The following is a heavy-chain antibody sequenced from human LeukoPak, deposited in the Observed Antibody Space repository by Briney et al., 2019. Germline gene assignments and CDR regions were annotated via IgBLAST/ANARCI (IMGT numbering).Heavy chain of an antibody. CDR3: AGGGYCSSISCPHE. D-gene: IGHD2-2*01. Sequence: GSSVKVSCKASGGTFSSYAISWVRQAPGQGLEWMGRIIPIFGTANYAQKFQGRVTVTTDESTSTAYMELSSLRSEDTAVYYCAGGGYCSSISCPHEWGQGTLVTVSS. J-gene: IGHJ4*02. V-gene: IGHV1-69*05. CDR2: IIPIFGTA. CDR1: GGTFSSYA.